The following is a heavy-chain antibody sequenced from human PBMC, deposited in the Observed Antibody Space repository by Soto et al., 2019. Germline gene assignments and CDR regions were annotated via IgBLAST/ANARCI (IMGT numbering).Heavy chain of an antibody. V-gene: IGHV3-30-3*01. CDR3: AREGPGYDYVWGSYRSNYFDY. Sequence: GGSLRLSCAASGFTFSSYAMHWVRQAPGKGLEWVAVISYDGSNKYYADSVKGRFTISRDNSKNTLYLQMNSLRAEDTAVYYCAREGPGYDYVWGSYRSNYFDYWGQGTLVTVSS. CDR1: GFTFSSYA. CDR2: ISYDGSNK. J-gene: IGHJ4*02. D-gene: IGHD3-16*02.